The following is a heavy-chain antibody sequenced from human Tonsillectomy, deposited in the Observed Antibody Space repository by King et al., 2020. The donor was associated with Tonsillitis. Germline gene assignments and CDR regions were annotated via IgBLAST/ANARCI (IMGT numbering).Heavy chain of an antibody. D-gene: IGHD2/OR15-2a*01. CDR1: GGSFSVYY. Sequence: VQLQQWGAGLLKPSETLSLTCAVYGGSFSVYYWSWIRQPPGRGLDWIGDISHSGNTNYNPSLKSRVTISVDTSRNLFSLKLSSVTAADTAVYYCARRNRELRLGGFDPWGQGTLVTVSS. J-gene: IGHJ5*02. V-gene: IGHV4-34*01. CDR2: ISHSGNT. CDR3: ARRNRELRLGGFDP.